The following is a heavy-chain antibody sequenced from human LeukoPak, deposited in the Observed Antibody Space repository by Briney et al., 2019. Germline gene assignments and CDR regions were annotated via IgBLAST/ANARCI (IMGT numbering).Heavy chain of an antibody. CDR2: TSSGSTYI. J-gene: IGHJ4*02. CDR1: GFTFSTYN. V-gene: IGHV3-21*01. Sequence: GGSLRLSCAASGFTFSTYNMNWVRQAPGKGLEWVSSTSSGSTYIFYADSLKGRFTISRDNAKNSLYLQMHSLRAEDTAVYYCARVLRYCSSTSCYLSDYWGQGTLVTVSS. D-gene: IGHD2-2*01. CDR3: ARVLRYCSSTSCYLSDY.